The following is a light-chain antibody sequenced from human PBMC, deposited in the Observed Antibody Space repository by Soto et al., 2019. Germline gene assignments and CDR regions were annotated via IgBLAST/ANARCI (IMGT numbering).Light chain of an antibody. CDR1: SSNIGSHF. CDR3: GTWDSSLSALV. CDR2: DNN. J-gene: IGLJ2*01. V-gene: IGLV1-51*01. Sequence: QSVLPQPPSVSAAPGQTVTISCSGSSSNIGSHFASWYQQVPGTAPKFLIYDNNKRPSGIPDRFSASKSGTSATLVITGLQTGDEADYYCGTWDSSLSALVFGGGTKLTVL.